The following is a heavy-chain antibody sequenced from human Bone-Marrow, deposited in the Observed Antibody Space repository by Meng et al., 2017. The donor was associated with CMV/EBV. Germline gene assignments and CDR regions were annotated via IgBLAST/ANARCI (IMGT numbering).Heavy chain of an antibody. CDR2: IKSKTHGGTT. D-gene: IGHD2-2*01. J-gene: IGHJ4*02. CDR3: ATDIVIVPAAIDRQKIDY. Sequence: NAWMSWVRQAPGKGLEWVGRIKSKTHGGTTDYATPVKGRFTISRDDSKNTLYLQMNSLKTEDTAVYYCATDIVIVPAAIDRQKIDYWGQGTLVTVSS. CDR1: NAW. V-gene: IGHV3-15*01.